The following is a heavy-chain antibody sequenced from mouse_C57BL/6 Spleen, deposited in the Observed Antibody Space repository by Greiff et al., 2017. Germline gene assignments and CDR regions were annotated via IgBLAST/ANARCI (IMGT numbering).Heavy chain of an antibody. Sequence: EVQLQQSGPELVKPGASVKISCKASGYTFTDYYMNWVKQSHGKSLEWIGDINPNNGGTCYNQKFKGQVTLTVDKSSSTAYMELRSLTSEDSAVYYCARGANPWFAYWGQGTLVTVSA. CDR1: GYTFTDYY. D-gene: IGHD3-1*01. J-gene: IGHJ3*01. V-gene: IGHV1-26*01. CDR3: ARGANPWFAY. CDR2: INPNNGGT.